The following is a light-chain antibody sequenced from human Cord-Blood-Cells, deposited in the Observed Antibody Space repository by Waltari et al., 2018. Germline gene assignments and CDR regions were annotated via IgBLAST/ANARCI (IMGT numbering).Light chain of an antibody. CDR2: SNN. Sequence: QSVLTQPPSASGTPGQRVTISCSGSSSNIGRNTLNWYQQLPGTAPKLLIYSNNQRPSGVPDRFSGSKSGTSASLAISGLQSEDEADYYCAEWDDSLNGPVFGGGTKLTVL. V-gene: IGLV1-44*01. CDR1: SSNIGRNT. CDR3: AEWDDSLNGPV. J-gene: IGLJ2*01.